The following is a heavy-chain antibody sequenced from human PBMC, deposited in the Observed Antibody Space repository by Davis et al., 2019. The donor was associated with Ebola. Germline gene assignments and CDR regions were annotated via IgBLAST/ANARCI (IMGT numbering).Heavy chain of an antibody. D-gene: IGHD3-22*01. CDR3: ARGTDYYDSSGYAYWYFDL. V-gene: IGHV1-8*03. J-gene: IGHJ2*01. CDR2: MNPNSGNT. CDR1: GYTFTSYG. Sequence: ASVKVSCKASGYTFTSYGISWVRQAPGQGLEWMGWMNPNSGNTGYAQKFQGRVTITRNTSISTAYMELSSLRSEDTAVYYCARGTDYYDSSGYAYWYFDLWGRGTLVTVSS.